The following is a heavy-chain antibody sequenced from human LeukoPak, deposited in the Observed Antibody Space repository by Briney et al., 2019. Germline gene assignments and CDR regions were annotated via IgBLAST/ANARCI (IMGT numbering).Heavy chain of an antibody. CDR3: AREDDILTLDP. CDR2: IYYSAST. J-gene: IGHJ5*02. D-gene: IGHD3-9*01. CDR1: GGSISSGDYY. Sequence: SQTLSLTCTVSGGSISSGDYYWSWIRQPPGKGLEWIGYIYYSASTYYNPSLKSRVTISVDTSKNQFSLKLSSVTAADTAVYYCAREDDILTLDPWGQGTLVTVSS. V-gene: IGHV4-30-4*01.